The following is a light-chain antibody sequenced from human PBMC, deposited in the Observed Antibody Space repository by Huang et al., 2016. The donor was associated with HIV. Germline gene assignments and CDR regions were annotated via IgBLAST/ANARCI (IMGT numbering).Light chain of an antibody. Sequence: EIVMTQSPVTLSVSPGERVTLSCRASQSLYSNLAWYQHKPGQAPRVLIHGASTSATVIPARFSGSGSGTEFSLTISSLESEDFAVYYCQQYNDWPLTFGGGTTVDI. CDR1: QSLYSN. CDR3: QQYNDWPLT. V-gene: IGKV3-15*01. J-gene: IGKJ4*01. CDR2: GAS.